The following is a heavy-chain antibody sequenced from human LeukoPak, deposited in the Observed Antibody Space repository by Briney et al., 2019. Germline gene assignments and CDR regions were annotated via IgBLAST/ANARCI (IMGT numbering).Heavy chain of an antibody. V-gene: IGHV3-33*01. Sequence: GGSLRLSCAASGFTFSSYGMHWVRQAPGKGLEWVAVIWYDGSNKYYADSVKGRFTISRDNSKNTLYLQMNSLRAEDTAVYYCAREGSSITGTIDYWGQGTLVTVSS. J-gene: IGHJ4*02. CDR3: AREGSSITGTIDY. CDR2: IWYDGSNK. CDR1: GFTFSSYG. D-gene: IGHD1-20*01.